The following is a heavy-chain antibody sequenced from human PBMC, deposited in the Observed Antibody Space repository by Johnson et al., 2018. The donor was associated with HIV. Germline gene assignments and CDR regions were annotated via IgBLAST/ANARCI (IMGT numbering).Heavy chain of an antibody. Sequence: VESGGGVVQPGGSLRLSCAASGFTFSSYAMHWVRQAPGKGLEWVAVISYDGSNKYYADSVKGRFTISRDNSKNSLYLQMNSLRAEDTAVYYCARGPGLFSRPEQFAFDIWGQGTMVTVSS. CDR1: GFTFSSYA. J-gene: IGHJ3*02. CDR3: ARGPGLFSRPEQFAFDI. V-gene: IGHV3-30-3*01. CDR2: ISYDGSNK. D-gene: IGHD2-2*01.